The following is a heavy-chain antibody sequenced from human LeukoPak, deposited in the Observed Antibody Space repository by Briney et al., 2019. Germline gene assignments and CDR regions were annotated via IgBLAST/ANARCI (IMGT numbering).Heavy chain of an antibody. CDR3: VSFYETY. V-gene: IGHV3-74*01. J-gene: IGHJ4*02. Sequence: PGGSLRLSCAASGNSWMHWVRQVPGKGLVWVSHINSDGSWTSYADSVKGRFTIYKDNAKNTVYLQMNSLRAEDTAVYYCVSFYETYWGRGTLVTVSS. D-gene: IGHD2/OR15-2a*01. CDR2: INSDGSWT. CDR1: GNSW.